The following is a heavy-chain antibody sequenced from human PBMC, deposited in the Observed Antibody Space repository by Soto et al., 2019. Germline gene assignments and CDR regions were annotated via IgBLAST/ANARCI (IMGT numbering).Heavy chain of an antibody. CDR3: AKQGGKYGIRSFDP. J-gene: IGHJ5*02. D-gene: IGHD1-1*01. CDR1: GGPISSYY. V-gene: IGHV4-59*08. Sequence: SETLSLTCTVSGGPISSYYWSWIRQPPGKGLEWIGYIYYSGNTKYNPSLKSRVTISVDTSKNQFSLRLTSVTAADTAVYYCAKQGGKYGIRSFDPWGQGTLVTVSS. CDR2: IYYSGNT.